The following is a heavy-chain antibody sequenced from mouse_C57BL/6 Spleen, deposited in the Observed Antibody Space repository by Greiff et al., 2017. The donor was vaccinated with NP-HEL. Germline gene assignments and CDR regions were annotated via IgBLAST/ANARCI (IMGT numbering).Heavy chain of an antibody. J-gene: IGHJ4*01. V-gene: IGHV1-80*01. CDR1: GYAFSSYW. Sequence: VQLVESGAELVKPGASVKISCKASGYAFSSYWMNWVKQRPGKGLEWIGQIYPGDGDTNYNGKFKGKATLTADKSSSTAYMQLSSLTSEDSAVYFCARRETHLWDAMDYWGQGTSVTVSS. CDR2: IYPGDGDT. D-gene: IGHD1-1*02. CDR3: ARRETHLWDAMDY.